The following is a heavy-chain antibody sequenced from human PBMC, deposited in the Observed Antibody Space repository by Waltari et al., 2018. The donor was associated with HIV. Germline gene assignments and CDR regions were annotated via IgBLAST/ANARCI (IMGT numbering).Heavy chain of an antibody. D-gene: IGHD6-6*01. Sequence: QITLKESGPTLVKPTQTLTLTCTFSGFSLSTSGVGVGWIRQPPGKALEWLALIYWNDDKRYSPSLKSRLTITKDTSKNQVVLTMTNMDPVDTATYYCALMYFPSSSSRRSGHWGQGTLVTVSS. CDR2: IYWNDDK. CDR1: GFSLSTSGVG. V-gene: IGHV2-5*01. J-gene: IGHJ1*01. CDR3: ALMYFPSSSSRRSGH.